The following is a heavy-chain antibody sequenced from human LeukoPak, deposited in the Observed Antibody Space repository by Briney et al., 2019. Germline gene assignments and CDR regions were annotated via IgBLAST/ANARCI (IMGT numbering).Heavy chain of an antibody. CDR1: GYTFSSYA. V-gene: IGHV3-23*01. CDR2: ISGSGGST. CDR3: ANDVAVFGGYFDD. D-gene: IGHD3-10*02. J-gene: IGHJ4*02. Sequence: GGSLRLSCAASGYTFSSYAMNWVRQAPGKGLEWVSVISGSGGSTYYADSVKGRFTISRDNSKNTLYLQMNSLRADDTAVYYCANDVAVFGGYFDDWGQGTLVTVSS.